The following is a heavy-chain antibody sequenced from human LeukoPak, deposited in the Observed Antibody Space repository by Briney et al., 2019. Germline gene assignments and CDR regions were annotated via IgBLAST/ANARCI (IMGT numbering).Heavy chain of an antibody. CDR1: GFTFSSYS. J-gene: IGHJ4*02. V-gene: IGHV3-21*04. Sequence: PGGSLRLSCAASGFTFSSYSMNWVRQAPGKGLEWVSSISSSSSYIYYADSVKGRFTISRDSSKNTLYLQMDSLRAEDTAIYYCAKDSPVCTYWGQGTLVTVSS. D-gene: IGHD2-8*01. CDR2: ISSSSSYI. CDR3: AKDSPVCTY.